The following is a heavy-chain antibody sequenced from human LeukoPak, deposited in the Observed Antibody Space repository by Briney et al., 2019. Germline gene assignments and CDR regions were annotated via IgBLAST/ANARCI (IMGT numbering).Heavy chain of an antibody. Sequence: SDTLSLTCTVSGGSISSYYWSWIRQPPGKGLEWIGYIYYSGSTNYNPSLKSRVTISVDTSKNHFSLKLSSVTAADAAVYYCARDERRRDGYNYAEVWGQGTLVTVSS. CDR1: GGSISSYY. D-gene: IGHD5-24*01. J-gene: IGHJ4*02. V-gene: IGHV4-59*01. CDR3: ARDERRRDGYNYAEV. CDR2: IYYSGST.